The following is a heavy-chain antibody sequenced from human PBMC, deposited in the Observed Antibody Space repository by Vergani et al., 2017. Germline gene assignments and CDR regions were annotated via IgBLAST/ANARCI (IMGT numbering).Heavy chain of an antibody. V-gene: IGHV4-61*02. D-gene: IGHD3-22*01. CDR2: IYTSGST. J-gene: IGHJ4*02. Sequence: QVQLQESGPGLVKPSQTLSLTCPVPGCSISSGSYYWSWIRQPAGKGLEWIGRIYTSGSTNYTPSLKSRVTISVDTSKNQFSLKLGSVTAADTAVYYCARDAGPYYYDSSGYCPGYYFDYWGQGTLVTVSS. CDR3: ARDAGPYYYDSSGYCPGYYFDY. CDR1: GCSISSGSYY.